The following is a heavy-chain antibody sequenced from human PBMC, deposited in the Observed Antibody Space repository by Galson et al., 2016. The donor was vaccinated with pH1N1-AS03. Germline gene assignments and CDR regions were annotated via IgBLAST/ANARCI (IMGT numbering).Heavy chain of an antibody. CDR2: INADGSIT. J-gene: IGHJ4*02. Sequence: SLRLSCAASEFTFSSKWMHWVRQAPGKGPVWVSRINADGSITSYADSVKGRLTISRDNAKNSLYLQMNSLRADDTALYYCAKSPGYCSAGSCSDLGYFDYWGQGTLVTVPS. CDR3: AKSPGYCSAGSCSDLGYFDY. CDR1: EFTFSSKW. V-gene: IGHV3-74*01. D-gene: IGHD2-15*01.